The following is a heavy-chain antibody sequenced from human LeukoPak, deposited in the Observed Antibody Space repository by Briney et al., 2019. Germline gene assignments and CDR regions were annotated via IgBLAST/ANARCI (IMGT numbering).Heavy chain of an antibody. D-gene: IGHD2-2*01. Sequence: SETLSLTCTVSGGSISSSYWSWLRQPPGKGLEWIAYIDYSGTTKYNPSLKSRVSLSVDTSKNQFSLKLSSVTAADTAVYYCARHNCVVVVPADWGQGILVTVSS. CDR3: ARHNCVVVVPAD. V-gene: IGHV4-59*08. J-gene: IGHJ4*02. CDR2: IDYSGTT. CDR1: GGSISSSY.